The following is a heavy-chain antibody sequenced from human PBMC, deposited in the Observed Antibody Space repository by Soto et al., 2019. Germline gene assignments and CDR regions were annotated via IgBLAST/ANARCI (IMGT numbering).Heavy chain of an antibody. CDR3: AIGLPLSYRGVSYVDL. V-gene: IGHV4-34*01. CDR2: INHSGTT. J-gene: IGHJ2*01. Sequence: QVQLQQWGAGLLKPSETLSLTCAVYGGSFSGNYWNWIRQSPGKGLEWIGEINHSGTTNNNPALKARVTMSVDTSEKQFSLKLNSATAADTAVYYCAIGLPLSYRGVSYVDLWGRGTLVTVSS. CDR1: GGSFSGNY. D-gene: IGHD3-10*01.